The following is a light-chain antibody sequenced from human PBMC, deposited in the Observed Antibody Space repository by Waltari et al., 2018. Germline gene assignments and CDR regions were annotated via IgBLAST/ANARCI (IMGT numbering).Light chain of an antibody. V-gene: IGKV3-15*01. J-gene: IGKJ2*01. CDR3: QQYNNWRT. CDR1: QSIARN. CDR2: GAS. Sequence: EVLMTQSPPPLSVFPGERATLSCRASQSIARNVAWYQQKPGQAPRLLIDGASTRATDVPDRFSGSGSVTEFTLTISSLQSEDFAVYYCQQYNNWRTFGQGTKLEIK.